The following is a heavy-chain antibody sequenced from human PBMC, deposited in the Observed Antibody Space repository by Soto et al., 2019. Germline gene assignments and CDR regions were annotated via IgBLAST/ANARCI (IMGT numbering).Heavy chain of an antibody. CDR1: GYSFTSYW. V-gene: IGHV5-51*01. Sequence: GESQKISCLGSGYSFTSYWSGWVRQIPGKGLEWMGIIYPGDSDTRYSPSFQGQVTISADKSISTAYLQWSSLKASDTAMYYCPRTSAAGKYYYGMDVWGQGTTVTVTS. CDR3: PRTSAAGKYYYGMDV. D-gene: IGHD6-13*01. J-gene: IGHJ6*02. CDR2: IYPGDSDT.